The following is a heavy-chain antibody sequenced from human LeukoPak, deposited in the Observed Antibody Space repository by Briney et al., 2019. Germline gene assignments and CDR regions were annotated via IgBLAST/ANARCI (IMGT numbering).Heavy chain of an antibody. CDR1: GGTFTNYG. CDR3: ARDVFLGAVAGRRGDY. Sequence: ASVKVSCKASGGTFTNYGISWVRQAPGQGLEWMGALIPLLGTTNYAQRFQGRVTSTADESTSTAYMELSSLRSDDTAMYNWARDVFLGAVAGRRGDYWGQGTLVTVSS. D-gene: IGHD6-19*01. CDR2: LIPLLGTT. V-gene: IGHV1-69*13. J-gene: IGHJ4*02.